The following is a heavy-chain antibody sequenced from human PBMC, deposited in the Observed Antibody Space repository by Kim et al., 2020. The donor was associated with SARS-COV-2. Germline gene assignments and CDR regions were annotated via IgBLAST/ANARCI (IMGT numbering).Heavy chain of an antibody. J-gene: IGHJ6*02. V-gene: IGHV4-39*01. CDR1: GGSISSSSYY. CDR2: IYYSGST. CDR3: ARHRLMATAHPDYYYYGMDV. D-gene: IGHD5-18*01. Sequence: SETLSLTCTVSGGSISSSSYYWGWIRQPPGKGLEWIGSIYYSGSTYYNPSLKSRVTISVDTSKNQFSLKLSSVTAADTAVYYCARHRLMATAHPDYYYYGMDVWGQGTTVTVSS.